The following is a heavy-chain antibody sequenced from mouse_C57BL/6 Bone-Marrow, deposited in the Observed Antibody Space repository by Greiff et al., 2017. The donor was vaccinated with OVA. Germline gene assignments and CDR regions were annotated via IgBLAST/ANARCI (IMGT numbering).Heavy chain of an antibody. CDR3: ARDPPIYYDDDGFAY. J-gene: IGHJ3*01. Sequence: EVKLQESGGGLVKPGGSLKLSCAASGFTFSSYAMSWVRQTPEKRLEWVATISDGGSYTYYPDNVKGRFTISRDNAKNNLYLQMSHLKSEDTAMYYCARDPPIYYDDDGFAYWGQGTLVTVSA. V-gene: IGHV5-4*01. CDR1: GFTFSSYA. D-gene: IGHD2-4*01. CDR2: ISDGGSYT.